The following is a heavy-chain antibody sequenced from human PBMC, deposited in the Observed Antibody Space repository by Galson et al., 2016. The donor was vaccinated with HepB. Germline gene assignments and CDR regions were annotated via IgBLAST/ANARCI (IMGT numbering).Heavy chain of an antibody. Sequence: TLSLTCTVTGGSTSSGGYYWSWSRQHPGKGLESIGHISYSGTTYYNPSLKSRITMSVDTSKNQFSLKLSSVTAADTAVDYCARRSRAGWSDPWGQGTLVTVSS. CDR1: GGSTSSGGYY. CDR3: ARRSRAGWSDP. V-gene: IGHV4-31*03. J-gene: IGHJ5*02. D-gene: IGHD3-10*01. CDR2: ISYSGTT.